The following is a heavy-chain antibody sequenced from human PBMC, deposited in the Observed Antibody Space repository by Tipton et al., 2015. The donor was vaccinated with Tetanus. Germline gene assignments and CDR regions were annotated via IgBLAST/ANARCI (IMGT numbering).Heavy chain of an antibody. CDR1: GYTFTSYY. Sequence: QVQLVQSGAEVKKPGASVKVSCKASGYTFTSYYMHWVRQAPGQGLEWMGIINPSGGSTSYAQKFQGRVTMTRDTSTSTVYMELSSLRSEDTAVYYCARDLYGLFDSSGSQGDYWGQGTLVTVSS. V-gene: IGHV1-46*01. D-gene: IGHD3-22*01. CDR2: INPSGGST. CDR3: ARDLYGLFDSSGSQGDY. J-gene: IGHJ4*02.